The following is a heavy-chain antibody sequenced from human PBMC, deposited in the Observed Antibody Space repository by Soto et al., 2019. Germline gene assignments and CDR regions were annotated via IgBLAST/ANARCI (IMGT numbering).Heavy chain of an antibody. V-gene: IGHV3-21*01. CDR1: GFTFSSYS. J-gene: IGHJ6*02. D-gene: IGHD2-15*01. CDR2: ISSSSSYI. Sequence: GGSLRLSCAASGFTFSSYSMNWVRQAPGKGLEWVSSISSSSSYIYYADSVKGRFTISRDNAKNSLYLQMNSLGAEDTAVYYCARDRAYGGVRVVVVAATALGMDVWGQGTTVTVSS. CDR3: ARDRAYGGVRVVVVAATALGMDV.